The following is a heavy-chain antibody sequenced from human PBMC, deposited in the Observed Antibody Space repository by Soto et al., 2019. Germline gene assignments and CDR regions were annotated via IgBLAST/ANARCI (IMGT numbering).Heavy chain of an antibody. Sequence: QVPLVQSGAEVKEPGASVKVSCQASGYAFSNNDISWVRQSTGQGLEWMGWMNPNSGNGGYAQKFQGRVTMTRDTSTSTAYMELSSLASDDTAIYYCARMATSGTLNWFDPWGQGTLVTVSS. V-gene: IGHV1-8*01. J-gene: IGHJ5*02. CDR2: MNPNSGNG. CDR3: ARMATSGTLNWFDP. CDR1: GYAFSNND.